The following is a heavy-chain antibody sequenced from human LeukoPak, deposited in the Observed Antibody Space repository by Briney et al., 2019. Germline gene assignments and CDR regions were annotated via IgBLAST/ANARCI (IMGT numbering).Heavy chain of an antibody. CDR3: ARGPQLLWFGESDLYYFDY. J-gene: IGHJ4*02. CDR1: GYTFTSYA. V-gene: IGHV1-3*03. Sequence: ASVKVSCKASGYTFTSYAMHWVRQAPGQRLEWMGWINAGNGNTKYSQEFQGRVTITRDTSASTAYMELSSLRSEDMAVYYCARGPQLLWFGESDLYYFDYWGQGTLVTVSS. D-gene: IGHD3-10*01. CDR2: INAGNGNT.